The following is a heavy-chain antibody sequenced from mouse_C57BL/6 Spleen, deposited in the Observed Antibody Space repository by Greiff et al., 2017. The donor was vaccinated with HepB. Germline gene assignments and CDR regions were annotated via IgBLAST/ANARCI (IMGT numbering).Heavy chain of an antibody. V-gene: IGHV1-76*01. CDR3: ARADNAMDD. CDR1: GYTFTDDY. Sequence: QVQLQQSGAELVRPGPSVKLSCKATGYTFTDDYINWVKQRPGQGLGWIARIYPGSGNTNYNEKFKDKATLTAEKSSSTAYMQLSCLTSEDSAVYFGARADNAMDDWGQGTSVTVSS. CDR2: IYPGSGNT. J-gene: IGHJ4*01.